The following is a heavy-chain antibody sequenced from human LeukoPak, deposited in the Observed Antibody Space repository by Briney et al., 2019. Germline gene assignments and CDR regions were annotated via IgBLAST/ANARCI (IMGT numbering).Heavy chain of an antibody. J-gene: IGHJ4*02. CDR1: GFSLSTSGMC. CDR2: IDWDDDK. D-gene: IGHD3-22*01. V-gene: IGHV2-70*11. CDR3: ARTPYYYDSSGPLDY. Sequence: GPTLVNPTQTLTLTCTFSGFSLSTSGMCVSWIRQPPGKALEWLARIDWDDDKYYSTSLKTRLTIFKDTSKNQVVLTMTNMDPVDTATYYCARTPYYYDSSGPLDYWGQGTLVTVSS.